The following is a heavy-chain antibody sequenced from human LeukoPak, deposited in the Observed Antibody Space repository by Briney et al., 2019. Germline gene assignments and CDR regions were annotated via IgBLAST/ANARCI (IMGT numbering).Heavy chain of an antibody. CDR2: IYTSGST. J-gene: IGHJ6*03. D-gene: IGHD5-12*01. CDR3: ARLGGYEYYYYMDV. Sequence: PETLSLTCTVSGGSISSYYWSWIRQPAGKGLEWIRRIYTSGSTNYNPSLKSRVTMSVDTSKNQFSLKLSSVTAADTAVYYCARLGGYEYYYYMDVWGKGTTVTVSS. CDR1: GGSISSYY. V-gene: IGHV4-4*07.